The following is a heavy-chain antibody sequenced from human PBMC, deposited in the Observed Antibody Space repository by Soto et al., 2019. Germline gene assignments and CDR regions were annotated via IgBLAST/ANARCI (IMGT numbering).Heavy chain of an antibody. V-gene: IGHV1-2*04. CDR3: ARASGYYLPDY. CDR1: GYTFTGYY. Sequence: VSVKVSCKASGYTFTGYYRHWVRQAPGQGLEWMGWINPKSGGTNYAQKFQDWVTMTRDTSISTAYMELSRLKSDDTAVYYCARASGYYLPDYWGQGTLVTVSS. CDR2: INPKSGGT. D-gene: IGHD5-12*01. J-gene: IGHJ4*02.